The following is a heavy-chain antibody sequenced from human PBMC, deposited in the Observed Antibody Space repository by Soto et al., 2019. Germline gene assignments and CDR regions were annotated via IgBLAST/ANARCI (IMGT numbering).Heavy chain of an antibody. CDR2: IYYSGST. CDR3: ARFRDLGRGTGAAYYYGMDV. CDR1: GGSISSGDYY. J-gene: IGHJ6*02. D-gene: IGHD1-1*01. V-gene: IGHV4-30-4*01. Sequence: PSETLSLTCTVSGGSISSGDYYWSCIRQPPGKGLEWIGYIYYSGSTYYNPSLKSRVTISVDTSKNQFSLKLSSVTAADTAVYYCARFRDLGRGTGAAYYYGMDVWGQGTTVTVSS.